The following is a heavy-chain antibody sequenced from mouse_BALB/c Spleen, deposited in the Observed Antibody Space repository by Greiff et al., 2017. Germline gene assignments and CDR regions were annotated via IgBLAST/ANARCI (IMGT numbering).Heavy chain of an antibody. CDR1: GFSLTSYG. V-gene: IGHV2-9*02. CDR3: ARDGDFYYYGSSYWYFDV. CDR2: IWAGGST. D-gene: IGHD1-1*01. Sequence: QVQLQQSGPGLVAPSQSLSITCTVSGFSLTSYGVHWVRQPPGKGLEWLGVIWAGGSTNYNSALMSRLSISKDNSKSQVFLKMNSLQTDDTAMYYCARDGDFYYYGSSYWYFDVWGAGTTVTVSS. J-gene: IGHJ1*01.